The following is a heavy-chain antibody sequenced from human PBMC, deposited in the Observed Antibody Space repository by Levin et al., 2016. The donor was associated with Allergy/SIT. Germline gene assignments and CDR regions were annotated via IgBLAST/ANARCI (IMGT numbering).Heavy chain of an antibody. CDR1: GFTFSSYA. V-gene: IGHV3-23*01. CDR3: TRNYDSSGNYQGDY. Sequence: GESLKISCAASGFTFSSYAMSWVRQAPGKGLEWVSAISGSGGSTYYADSVKGRFTISRDNSKNTVYLQMSSLRPEDTAVYYCTRNYDSSGNYQGDYWGQGTLVTVSS. CDR2: ISGSGGST. D-gene: IGHD3-22*01. J-gene: IGHJ4*02.